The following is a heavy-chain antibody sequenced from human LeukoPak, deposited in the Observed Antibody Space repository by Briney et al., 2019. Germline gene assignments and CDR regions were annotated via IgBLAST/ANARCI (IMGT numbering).Heavy chain of an antibody. CDR1: GFTFSILW. J-gene: IGHJ4*02. CDR3: AGGTSSTFYYTLGD. Sequence: PGGSLRLSCAASGFTFSILWMHWVRQAPGEGLVWVSRINSYGRSTNYADSVKGRFTISRDNAKNTLYLQMDSLRDDDTAVYYCAGGTSSTFYYTLGDWGRGTLVTVSS. D-gene: IGHD2/OR15-2a*01. V-gene: IGHV3-74*01. CDR2: INSYGRST.